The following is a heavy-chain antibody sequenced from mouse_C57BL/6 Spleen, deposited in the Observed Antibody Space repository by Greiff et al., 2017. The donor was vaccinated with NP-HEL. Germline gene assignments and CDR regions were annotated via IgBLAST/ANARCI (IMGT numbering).Heavy chain of an antibody. CDR3: TRITTVVAGDY. J-gene: IGHJ4*01. D-gene: IGHD1-1*01. CDR1: GFNIKDDY. Sequence: EVQLQQSGAELVRPGASVKLSCTASGFNIKDDYMHWVKQRPEQGLEWIGWIDPENGDTEYASKFQGKATITADTSSNTAYLQLSSLTSEDTAVYYCTRITTVVAGDYWGQGTSVTVSS. CDR2: IDPENGDT. V-gene: IGHV14-4*01.